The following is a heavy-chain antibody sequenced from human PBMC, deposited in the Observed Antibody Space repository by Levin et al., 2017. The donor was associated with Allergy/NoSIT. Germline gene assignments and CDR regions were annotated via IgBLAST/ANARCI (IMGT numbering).Heavy chain of an antibody. CDR3: AKGGCSATSCLDY. CDR1: GFTFSTYW. V-gene: IGHV3-74*01. D-gene: IGHD2-2*01. J-gene: IGHJ4*02. Sequence: GGSLRLSCAVSGFTFSTYWMHWVRQAPGKGLVWVSRINSGGSATDYADSVKGRFTIPRDNARNTLYLQMNSLSAEDTAVYYCAKGGCSATSCLDYWGQGTLVTVSS. CDR2: INSGGSAT.